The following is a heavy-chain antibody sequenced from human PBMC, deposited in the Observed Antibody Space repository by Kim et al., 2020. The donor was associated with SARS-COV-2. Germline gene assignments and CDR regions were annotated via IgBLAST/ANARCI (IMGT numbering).Heavy chain of an antibody. Sequence: KSRVTISVDTSNNQFSLKLSSVTAADTAVYYCARARYFDWFNIPPKWFDPWGQGTLVTVSS. J-gene: IGHJ5*02. D-gene: IGHD3-9*01. CDR3: ARARYFDWFNIPPKWFDP. V-gene: IGHV4-34*01.